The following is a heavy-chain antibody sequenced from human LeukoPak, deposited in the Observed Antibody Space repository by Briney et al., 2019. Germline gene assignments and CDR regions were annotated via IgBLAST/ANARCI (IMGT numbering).Heavy chain of an antibody. CDR1: GYSISSGYY. J-gene: IGHJ4*02. CDR2: IYRSGNT. V-gene: IGHV4-38-2*01. D-gene: IGHD3-10*01. Sequence: PSETLSLTCAVSGYSISSGYYWAWIRQPPGKGLEWIGIIYRSGNTYFNPSLQSRVTISIDTSKNQLSLKLKSVIAADTAVYYCVRQNYDSGRLYYTYWGQGTLVTVSS. CDR3: VRQNYDSGRLYYTY.